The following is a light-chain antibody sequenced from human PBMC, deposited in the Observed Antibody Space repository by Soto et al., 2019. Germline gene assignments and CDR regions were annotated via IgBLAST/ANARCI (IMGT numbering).Light chain of an antibody. CDR2: KVS. CDR3: MQLKLWPRT. V-gene: IGKV2-30*01. J-gene: IGKJ1*01. CDR1: QSLVYVDGDTY. Sequence: DVVMTQSPLSLPVTLGQPASISCRSSQSLVYVDGDTYLNWFHQRPGQSPRRLIYKVSNRDSGGPARFSCSGAVADFTLKSSRVEAEDVGIYYCMQLKLWPRTCGQGTKVEIK.